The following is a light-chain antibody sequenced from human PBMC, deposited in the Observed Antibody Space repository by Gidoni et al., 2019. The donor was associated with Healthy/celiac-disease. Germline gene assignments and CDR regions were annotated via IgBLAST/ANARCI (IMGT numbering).Light chain of an antibody. CDR2: LGS. CDR1: QSPLHSNGYHY. CDR3: MQALQTL. V-gene: IGKV2-28*01. Sequence: DIVMTQSPLSLPVTPGAPASISCRSSQSPLHSNGYHYLDWYLQKPGQSPQLLIYLGSNRASGVPDRFSGSGSGTDFTLKISRVEAEDVGVYYCMQALQTLFGGGTKVEIK. J-gene: IGKJ4*01.